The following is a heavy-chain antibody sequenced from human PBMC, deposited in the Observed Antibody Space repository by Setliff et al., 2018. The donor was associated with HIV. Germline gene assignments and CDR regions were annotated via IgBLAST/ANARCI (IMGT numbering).Heavy chain of an antibody. J-gene: IGHJ5*02. D-gene: IGHD2-15*01. CDR3: ARRSGGYDMFFDT. V-gene: IGHV4-39*01. CDR2: IYYSGNT. CDR1: GNSTTNSDYY. Sequence: ETLSLTCTVSGNSTTNSDYYWGWVRQPPGEGLEWIGSIYYSGNTYHNPSLKSRVTMAVHTSKNLLSLSLLSVTAADTAVYYCARRSGGYDMFFDTWGQGVLVTVSS.